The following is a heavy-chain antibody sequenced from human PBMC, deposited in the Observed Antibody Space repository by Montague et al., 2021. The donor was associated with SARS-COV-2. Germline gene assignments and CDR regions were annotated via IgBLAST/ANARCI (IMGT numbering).Heavy chain of an antibody. CDR1: GGSVRSSNFY. V-gene: IGHV4-39*01. CDR2: IYYSGIT. J-gene: IGHJ2*01. CDR3: ARHRPGHYDRSGIYKLYWYFDV. Sequence: SETLSLTCTVSGGSVRSSNFYWGWIRQPPGKGLEWIGSIYYSGITYDILSLKSRVTISVDTSKNQFSLKLNSVTAADTAVYYCARHRPGHYDRSGIYKLYWYFDVWGRGTLVTVSS. D-gene: IGHD3-22*01.